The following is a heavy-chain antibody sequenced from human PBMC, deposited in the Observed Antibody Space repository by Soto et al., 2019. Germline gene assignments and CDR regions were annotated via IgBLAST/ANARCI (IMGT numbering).Heavy chain of an antibody. J-gene: IGHJ4*02. V-gene: IGHV4-39*01. Sequence: LSLTCTVSGGSISSSSYYWGWIRQPPGKGLEWIGSIYYSGSTYYNPSLKSRVTISVDTSKNQFSLKLSSVTAADTAVYYCARGYSGYDRRFYYDSSGYYLSFFDYWGQGTLVTVS. D-gene: IGHD3-22*01. CDR3: ARGYSGYDRRFYYDSSGYYLSFFDY. CDR2: IYYSGST. CDR1: GGSISSSSYY.